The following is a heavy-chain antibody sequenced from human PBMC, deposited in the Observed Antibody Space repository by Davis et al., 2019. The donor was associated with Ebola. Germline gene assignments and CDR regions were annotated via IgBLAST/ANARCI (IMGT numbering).Heavy chain of an antibody. CDR3: AKSGLSFGVVKYHYGMDV. D-gene: IGHD3-3*01. J-gene: IGHJ6*04. CDR2: LSGSGGSL. Sequence: GGSLRLSCAASGFTFSSHAMGWVRQAPGQGLEWLSGLSGSGGSLYYADSVKGRFTISRDNSKKTLYLQMNSLRAEDTAVYYCAKSGLSFGVVKYHYGMDVWGKGTTVTVSS. CDR1: GFTFSSHA. V-gene: IGHV3-23*01.